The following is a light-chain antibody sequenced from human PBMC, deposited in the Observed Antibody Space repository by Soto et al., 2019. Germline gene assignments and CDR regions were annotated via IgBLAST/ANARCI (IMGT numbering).Light chain of an antibody. CDR1: QSVRTTS. CDR3: QQYGSSPMYT. V-gene: IGKV3-20*01. J-gene: IGKJ2*01. Sequence: EIVLTQSPGTLSLSPGERAALSCRASQSVRTTSLAWYQQKPGHAPRLLIHGASSRATGIPDRFSGSGSGTDFTLTISRLEPEDFAVYYCQQYGSSPMYTFGQGTKVDIK. CDR2: GAS.